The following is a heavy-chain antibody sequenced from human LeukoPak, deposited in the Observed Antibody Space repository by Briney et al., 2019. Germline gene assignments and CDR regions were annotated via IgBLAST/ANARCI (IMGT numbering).Heavy chain of an antibody. J-gene: IGHJ6*02. V-gene: IGHV3-30-3*01. Sequence: PGGSLRLSCAASGFTFSSYAMHWVRQATGKGLEWVAVISYDGSNKYYADSVKGRFTISRDNSKNTLYLQMNSLRAEDTAVYYCAREAQKLLWFGEFPTIYYYGMDVWGQGTTVTVSS. CDR1: GFTFSSYA. D-gene: IGHD3-10*01. CDR3: AREAQKLLWFGEFPTIYYYGMDV. CDR2: ISYDGSNK.